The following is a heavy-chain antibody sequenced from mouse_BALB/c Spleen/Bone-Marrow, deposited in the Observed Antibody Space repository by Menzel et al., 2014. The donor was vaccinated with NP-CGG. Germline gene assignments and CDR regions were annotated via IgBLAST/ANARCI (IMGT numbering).Heavy chain of an antibody. D-gene: IGHD2-2*01. CDR2: IYPGDGDT. J-gene: IGHJ4*01. Sequence: QVLLKESGAELVWPGSSVKISCKASGYAFSSFWISWVKQRPGQGLEWIGQIYPGDGDTNYNGKFKGKATLTADKSSSTAYMQLRSLTSEDSAVYFCARWLAAMDYWGQGTSVTVYS. V-gene: IGHV1-80*01. CDR3: ARWLAAMDY. CDR1: GYAFSSFW.